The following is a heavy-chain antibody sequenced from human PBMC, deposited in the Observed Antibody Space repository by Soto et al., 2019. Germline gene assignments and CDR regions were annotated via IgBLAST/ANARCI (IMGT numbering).Heavy chain of an antibody. V-gene: IGHV3-74*01. CDR2: MTSDGRTI. J-gene: IGHJ4*02. CDR3: ATAEVDY. CDR1: GFTFGDYW. Sequence: GGSLRLSCAASGFTFGDYWMHWVRQAPGKGPEWVSRMTSDGRTIQYADSVKGRFTASRDNAKSTLYLQMNSLRAEDTAVYYCATAEVDYWGPGTLVTVSS.